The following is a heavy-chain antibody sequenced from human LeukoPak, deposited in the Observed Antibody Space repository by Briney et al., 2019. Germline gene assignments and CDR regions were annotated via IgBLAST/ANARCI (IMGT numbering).Heavy chain of an antibody. V-gene: IGHV4-34*01. J-gene: IGHJ5*02. Sequence: SETLSLTCAVYGGSFSGYYWSWIRQPPGKGLEWIGEINHSRSTNDNPSLKSRVTISEDTSKNQFSLKLSSVTAADTAVYYCARESSVTMVRGVIIPSTGWFDPWGQGTLVTVSS. CDR1: GGSFSGYY. D-gene: IGHD3-10*01. CDR2: INHSRST. CDR3: ARESSVTMVRGVIIPSTGWFDP.